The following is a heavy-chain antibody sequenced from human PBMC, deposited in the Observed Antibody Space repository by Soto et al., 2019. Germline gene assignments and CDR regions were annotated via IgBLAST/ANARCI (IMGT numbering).Heavy chain of an antibody. CDR3: ARETDWNYGGRAFDI. CDR2: IKEDGSEK. Sequence: PGGSLRLSCAASGFTLSSYWMSWVRQAPGKGLEWVANIKEDGSEKYYVDSLKGRFTISRDNAKNSLYLQMNSLRAEDTAVYYCARETDWNYGGRAFDIWGQGTMVTVSS. D-gene: IGHD1-7*01. CDR1: GFTLSSYW. J-gene: IGHJ3*02. V-gene: IGHV3-7*01.